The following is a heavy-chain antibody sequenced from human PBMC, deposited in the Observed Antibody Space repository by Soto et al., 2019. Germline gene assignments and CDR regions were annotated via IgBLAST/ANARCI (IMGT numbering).Heavy chain of an antibody. CDR1: GFTFINYA. V-gene: IGHV3-23*01. CDR2: INGNGAAT. Sequence: GGSLRLSCAASGFTFINYAMTWVRQAPGMGLEWVSTINGNGAATYYADSVKGRFTMTTDTSTSTAYMELRSLRSDDTAVYYCARDLRAASKFDPWGQGTLVTVSS. J-gene: IGHJ5*02. D-gene: IGHD6-25*01. CDR3: ARDLRAASKFDP.